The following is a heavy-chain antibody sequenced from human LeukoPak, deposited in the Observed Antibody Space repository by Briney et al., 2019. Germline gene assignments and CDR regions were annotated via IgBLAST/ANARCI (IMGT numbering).Heavy chain of an antibody. J-gene: IGHJ3*02. V-gene: IGHV3-13*01. CDR2: IGTVDDA. Sequence: GSLRLSCVASGFTFSNYDMHWVRQASGRGLEWVSAIGTVDDAYYSVSVKGRSTISRDNAKNSLYLQMNSLRAGDTAVYYCARETDSSGAFDIWGQGTMVTVSS. D-gene: IGHD3-22*01. CDR1: GFTFSNYD. CDR3: ARETDSSGAFDI.